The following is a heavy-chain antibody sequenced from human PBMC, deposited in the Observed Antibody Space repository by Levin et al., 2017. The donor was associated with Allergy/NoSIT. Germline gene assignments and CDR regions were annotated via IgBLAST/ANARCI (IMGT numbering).Heavy chain of an antibody. J-gene: IGHJ4*02. V-gene: IGHV4-61*02. Sequence: SETLSLTCTVSSDSMSSGAYHWSWIRQSAGKGLEWIGRINSIGSAKYNPSLKSRVTISVDTSKNQFFLKLSSVTAADTAVYFCVRFDGANYYDSGSYRISGGPDYWGQGTLVTVSS. D-gene: IGHD3-10*01. CDR2: INSIGSA. CDR1: SDSMSSGAYH. CDR3: VRFDGANYYDSGSYRISGGPDY.